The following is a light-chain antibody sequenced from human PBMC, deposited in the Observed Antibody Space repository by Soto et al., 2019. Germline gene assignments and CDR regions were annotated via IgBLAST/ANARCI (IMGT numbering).Light chain of an antibody. Sequence: QSALTQPASLSGSPGQSITISCTGPNSDVGSHNFVSWYQQYPGKAPKLLIYEASKRPSGLSNRFSGSKSGNTASLTISGLQAEDEADYYCCSLTNGATWVFGGGTKVTVL. J-gene: IGLJ3*02. CDR2: EAS. V-gene: IGLV2-23*01. CDR3: CSLTNGATWV. CDR1: NSDVGSHNF.